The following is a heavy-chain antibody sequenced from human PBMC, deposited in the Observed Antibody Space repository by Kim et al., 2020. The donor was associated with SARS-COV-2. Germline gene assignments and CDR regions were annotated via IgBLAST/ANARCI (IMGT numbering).Heavy chain of an antibody. J-gene: IGHJ5*02. V-gene: IGHV4-59*09. Sequence: NSYTPSLERRVTISVDTSKNQFSLKLSSVTAADTAVYYCASGYSYGYLAPWGQGTLVTVSS. CDR3: ASGYSYGYLAP. D-gene: IGHD5-18*01. CDR2: N.